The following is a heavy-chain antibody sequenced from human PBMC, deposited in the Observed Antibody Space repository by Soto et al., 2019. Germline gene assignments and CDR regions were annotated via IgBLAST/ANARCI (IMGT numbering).Heavy chain of an antibody. J-gene: IGHJ3*02. Sequence: SETLSLTCTVSGGSISSGDYYWSWIRQPPGKGLEWIGYIYYSGSTYYNPSLKSRVTISVDTSKNQFSLKLSSVTAADTAVYYCARVFGEYDYVWGSYRQDAFDIWGQGTMVTVSS. V-gene: IGHV4-30-4*01. CDR3: ARVFGEYDYVWGSYRQDAFDI. CDR2: IYYSGST. D-gene: IGHD3-16*02. CDR1: GGSISSGDYY.